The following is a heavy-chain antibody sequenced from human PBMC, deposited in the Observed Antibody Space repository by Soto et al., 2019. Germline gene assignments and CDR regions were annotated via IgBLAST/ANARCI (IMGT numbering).Heavy chain of an antibody. CDR3: ARALKGYCSSRIDP. V-gene: IGHV4-30-2*01. Sequence: PSETLSLTCAVSGGSFSSGGYSGCWIRQPPGKGLERIGYIYHSGSTYYNPSLKSRVTISVDRSKNQFSLKLSSVTAADTAVYYCARALKGYCSSRIDPWGQGTLVTVSS. J-gene: IGHJ5*02. CDR1: GGSFSSGGYS. D-gene: IGHD6-13*01. CDR2: IYHSGST.